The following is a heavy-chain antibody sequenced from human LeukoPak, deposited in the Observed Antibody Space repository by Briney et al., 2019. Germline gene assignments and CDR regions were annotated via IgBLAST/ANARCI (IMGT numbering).Heavy chain of an antibody. D-gene: IGHD3-10*01. V-gene: IGHV3-20*04. CDR1: GFTFSSYS. CDR2: INWNGGST. CDR3: AREPATHGSGSIWLPGYYYYYMDV. J-gene: IGHJ6*03. Sequence: PGGSLRLSCAASGFTFSSYSMNWVRQAPGKGLEWVSGINWNGGSTGYADSVKGRFTISRDNAKNSLYLQMNSLRAEDTALYYCAREPATHGSGSIWLPGYYYYYMDVWGKGTTVTVSS.